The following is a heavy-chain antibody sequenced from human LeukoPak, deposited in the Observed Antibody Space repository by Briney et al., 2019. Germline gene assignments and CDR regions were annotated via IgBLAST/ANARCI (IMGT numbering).Heavy chain of an antibody. CDR3: ASTRYSSSSLNY. J-gene: IGHJ4*02. V-gene: IGHV4-59*11. CDR1: GGSISSHY. CDR2: IYYSGST. D-gene: IGHD6-6*01. Sequence: SETLSLTCTVSGGSISSHYWSWIRQPPGKGLEWIGYIYYSGSTNYNPSLKSRVTISVDTSKSQFSLKLSSVTAADTAVYYCASTRYSSSSLNYWGQGTLVTVSS.